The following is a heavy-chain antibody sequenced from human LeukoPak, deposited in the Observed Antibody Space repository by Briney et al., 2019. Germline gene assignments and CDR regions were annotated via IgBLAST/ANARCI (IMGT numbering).Heavy chain of an antibody. V-gene: IGHV1-2*02. Sequence: ASVKVSCKASGYTFTGYYMHWVRQAPGQGLEWMGWINPNSGGTNYAQKFQGRVTMTRDTSISTAYMELSRLRSDDTAVYYCARPYCSGGSCYDEWGQGTLVTVSS. CDR1: GYTFTGYY. CDR3: ARPYCSGGSCYDE. J-gene: IGHJ4*02. CDR2: INPNSGGT. D-gene: IGHD2-15*01.